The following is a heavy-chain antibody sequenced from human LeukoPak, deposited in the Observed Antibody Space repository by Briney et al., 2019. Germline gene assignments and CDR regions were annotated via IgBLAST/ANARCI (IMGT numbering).Heavy chain of an antibody. V-gene: IGHV1-69*01. Sequence: GASVKVSCKASGGTFSSYAISWVRQAPGHGLEWMGGIIPISGTANYAQKFQGRVTITADESTSTAYMELSSLRSEDTAVYCCARETRYSSSWYLYAFDIWGQGTMVTVSS. CDR3: ARETRYSSSWYLYAFDI. CDR1: GGTFSSYA. D-gene: IGHD6-13*01. CDR2: IIPISGTA. J-gene: IGHJ3*02.